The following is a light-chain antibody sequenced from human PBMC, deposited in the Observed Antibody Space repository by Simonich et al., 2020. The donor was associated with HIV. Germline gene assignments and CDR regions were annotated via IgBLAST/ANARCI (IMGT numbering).Light chain of an antibody. CDR1: QSVSSN. CDR2: GAS. J-gene: IGKJ4*01. V-gene: IGKV3-15*01. Sequence: EIVMTQSPVTLSVSPGERATLSCRASQSVSSNLAWYQQKPGQAPRLLIYGASTRATGIPARFSGSGSGTEFTLTISSLQSEDFAVYYCQQFYSAPLTFGGGTKVEIK. CDR3: QQFYSAPLT.